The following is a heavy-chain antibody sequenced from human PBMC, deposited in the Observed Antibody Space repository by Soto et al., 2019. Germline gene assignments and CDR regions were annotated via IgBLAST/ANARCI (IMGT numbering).Heavy chain of an antibody. V-gene: IGHV1-8*01. CDR1: GYTFTNYD. CDR3: ARGESVKPTGPRGGFDI. Sequence: ASVKVSCKSSGYTFTNYDINGVRQAIGQGLEWMGWMNPNSGNTGIARNFQGRVTMTRDTSISTAYMELSSLRSEDTAVYYCARGESVKPTGPRGGFDIWGQGTVVTVSS. J-gene: IGHJ3*02. CDR2: MNPNSGNT. D-gene: IGHD1-1*01.